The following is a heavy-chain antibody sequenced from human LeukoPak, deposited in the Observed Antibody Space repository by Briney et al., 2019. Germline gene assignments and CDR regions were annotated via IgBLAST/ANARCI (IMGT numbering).Heavy chain of an antibody. D-gene: IGHD5-12*01. CDR1: GFTFSSYW. CDR3: ARDKGYAVDY. Sequence: AGGSLRLSCAASGFTFSSYWMHWVRQAPGKGLVWVSLVKSDGISTNYADSVKGRFAISRDNAKNTLYLQMNSLRADDTAVYYCARDKGYAVDYWGQGTLVTVSS. V-gene: IGHV3-74*01. CDR2: VKSDGIST. J-gene: IGHJ4*02.